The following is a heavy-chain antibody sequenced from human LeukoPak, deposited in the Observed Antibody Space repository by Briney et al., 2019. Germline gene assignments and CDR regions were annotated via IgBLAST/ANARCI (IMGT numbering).Heavy chain of an antibody. V-gene: IGHV3-23*01. CDR2: ISGSGGST. D-gene: IGHD2-2*01. CDR1: GFTFSSYA. J-gene: IGHJ5*02. CDR3: ATEDIVVVPAATPNWFDP. Sequence: PGGSLRLSCAASGFTFSSYAMSWVRQAPGKGLEWVSAISGSGGSTYYADSVKGRFTISRDNSKNTLYLQMNSLRAEDTAVYYCATEDIVVVPAATPNWFDPWGQGTLVTVSS.